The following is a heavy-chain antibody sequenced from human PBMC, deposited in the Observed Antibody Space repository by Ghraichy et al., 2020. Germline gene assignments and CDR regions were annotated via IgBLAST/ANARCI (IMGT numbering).Heavy chain of an antibody. CDR1: GSTLSSYG. J-gene: IGHJ6*02. CDR3: AKDQHKDGMDV. CDR2: ISYDGSNK. Sequence: GGSLRLSCEASGSTLSSYGLHWVGQAPGKGLGWVAVISYDGSNKYYADSVKGRFTISRDNSKNTLYLQMSSLRGEDTAVYYCAKDQHKDGMDVWGQGTTVTVSS. V-gene: IGHV3-30*18.